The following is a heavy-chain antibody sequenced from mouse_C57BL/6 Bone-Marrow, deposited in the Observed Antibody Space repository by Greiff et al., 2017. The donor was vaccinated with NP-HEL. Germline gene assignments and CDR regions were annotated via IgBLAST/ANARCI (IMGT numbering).Heavy chain of an antibody. Sequence: EVKLMESGPELVKPGASVKIPCKASGYTFTDYNMDWVKQSHGKSLEWIGDINPNNGGTIYNQKFKGKATLTVDKSSSTAYMELRRLTSEDTAVYYCARGRSNYPFAYWGQGTLVTVSA. V-gene: IGHV1-18*01. CDR1: GYTFTDYN. D-gene: IGHD2-5*01. J-gene: IGHJ3*01. CDR2: INPNNGGT. CDR3: ARGRSNYPFAY.